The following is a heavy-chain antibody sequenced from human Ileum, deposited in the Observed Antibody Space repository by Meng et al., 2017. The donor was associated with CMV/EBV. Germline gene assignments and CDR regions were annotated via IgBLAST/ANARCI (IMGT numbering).Heavy chain of an antibody. CDR1: GFTFSDYY. CDR2: IRNKANRYTT. Sequence: SGFTFSDYYKDWVLQAPGKGLEWVARIRNKANRYTTEYAASVRDRFIISRDASENSLFLQMNSLKTENTAVYYCARGDGYNSRSFDYWGQGTLVTVSS. J-gene: IGHJ4*02. CDR3: ARGDGYNSRSFDY. D-gene: IGHD5-24*01. V-gene: IGHV3-72*01.